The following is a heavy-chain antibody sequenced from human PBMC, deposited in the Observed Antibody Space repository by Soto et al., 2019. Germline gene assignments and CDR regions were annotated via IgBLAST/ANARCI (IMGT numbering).Heavy chain of an antibody. CDR1: GGSISCYY. CDR3: ARLPYYDFWSGSPWGYYYYGMDV. D-gene: IGHD3-3*01. V-gene: IGHV4-59*07. J-gene: IGHJ6*02. CDR2: IYYSGST. Sequence: SYTMALTYTGAGGSISCYYWSWIRQPPGKGLEWIGYIYYSGSTNYNPSLKSRVTISVDTSKNQFPLKLSSVTAADTAVYYCARLPYYDFWSGSPWGYYYYGMDVWGQGTTVTVSS.